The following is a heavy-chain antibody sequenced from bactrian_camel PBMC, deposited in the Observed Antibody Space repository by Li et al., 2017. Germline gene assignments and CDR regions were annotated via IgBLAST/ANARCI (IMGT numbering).Heavy chain of an antibody. CDR3: AVPYQDLSATETLRVTSSGGDFGY. CDR1: THFDS. V-gene: IGHV3S53*01. D-gene: IGHD8*01. CDR2: IDADGST. Sequence: HVRLVESGGRSVEVGGSLTLSCAAVTHFDSMGWFRQAPGMEREGVAAIDADGSTSYADSVKGRFTISKGYPKNTLYLQMTNLKPEDTAMYYCAVPYQDLSATETLRVTSSGGDFGYYGQGTQVTVS. J-gene: IGHJ6*01.